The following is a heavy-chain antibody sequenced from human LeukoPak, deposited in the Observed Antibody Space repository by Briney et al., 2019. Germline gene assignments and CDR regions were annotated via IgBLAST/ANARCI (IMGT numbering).Heavy chain of an antibody. D-gene: IGHD2-2*01. Sequence: PSETLSLTCTVSGGSISSYYWSWIRQPAGKGLEWIGRIYTSGSTNYNPSLKSRVTMSVDTSKNQFSLKLSSVTAADTAVYYCARDMIGYCSSTSCLYYFDYWGQGTLVTVSS. V-gene: IGHV4-4*07. J-gene: IGHJ4*02. CDR3: ARDMIGYCSSTSCLYYFDY. CDR1: GGSISSYY. CDR2: IYTSGST.